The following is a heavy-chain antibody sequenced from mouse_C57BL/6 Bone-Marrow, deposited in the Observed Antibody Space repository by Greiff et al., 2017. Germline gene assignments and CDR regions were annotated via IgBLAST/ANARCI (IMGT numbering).Heavy chain of an antibody. Sequence: VNVVESGPGLVAPSQSLSITCTVSGFSLTSYAISWVRQPPGKGLEWLGVIWTGGGTNYNSALKSRLSISNDNSKSQVFLKMNSLQTDDTARYYCARNHYYGSSSAMDYWGQGTSVTVSS. CDR2: IWTGGGT. CDR1: GFSLTSYA. D-gene: IGHD1-1*01. J-gene: IGHJ4*01. V-gene: IGHV2-9-1*01. CDR3: ARNHYYGSSSAMDY.